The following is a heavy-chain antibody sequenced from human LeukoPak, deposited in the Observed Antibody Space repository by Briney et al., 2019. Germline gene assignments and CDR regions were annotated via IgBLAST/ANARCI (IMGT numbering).Heavy chain of an antibody. V-gene: IGHV4-34*01. Sequence: SETLSLTCAVYGGSFSGYYWSWIRQPPGKGLEWIGEINYSGSTNYNPSLKSRVTISVDTSKNQFSLKLSSVTAADTAVYYCARHLQYSSSPPLDYWGQGTLVTVSS. J-gene: IGHJ4*02. CDR1: GGSFSGYY. CDR2: INYSGST. CDR3: ARHLQYSSSPPLDY. D-gene: IGHD6-13*01.